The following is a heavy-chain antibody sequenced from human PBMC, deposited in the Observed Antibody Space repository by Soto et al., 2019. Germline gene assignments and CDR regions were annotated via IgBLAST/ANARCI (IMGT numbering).Heavy chain of an antibody. CDR2: IYPGDSDT. D-gene: IGHD6-13*01. Sequence: GESQKISCKGSGYKFTSYWIGWVRQKHGKGLEWMGIIYPGDSDTRYSPSFQGQVTISADKSISTAYLQWSSLKASDTAMYYCARTAATGKYYYGVDVWGKGTTVTVSS. V-gene: IGHV5-51*01. CDR3: ARTAATGKYYYGVDV. J-gene: IGHJ6*04. CDR1: GYKFTSYW.